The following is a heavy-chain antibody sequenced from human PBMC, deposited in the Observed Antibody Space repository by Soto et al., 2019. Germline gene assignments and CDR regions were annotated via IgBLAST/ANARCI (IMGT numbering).Heavy chain of an antibody. CDR2: IYSGGST. D-gene: IGHD3-3*01. Sequence: PGGSLRLSCAASGFTVSSNYMSWVRQAPGKGLEWVSVIYSGGSTYYADSVKGRFTISRDNSKNMLYLQMNSLRAEDTAVYYCARARGSGSEYDFWSGYYTDYYYGMDVWGQGTTVTVSS. J-gene: IGHJ6*02. CDR1: GFTVSSNY. V-gene: IGHV3-53*01. CDR3: ARARGSGSEYDFWSGYYTDYYYGMDV.